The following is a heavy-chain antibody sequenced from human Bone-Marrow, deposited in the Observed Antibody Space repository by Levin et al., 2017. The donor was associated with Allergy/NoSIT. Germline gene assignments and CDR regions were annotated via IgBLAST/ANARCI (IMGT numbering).Heavy chain of an antibody. V-gene: IGHV3-33*01. CDR3: ARDLNWVIDY. J-gene: IGHJ4*02. CDR1: GFAFRTHG. Sequence: SCTASGFAFRTHGMHWVRQAPGKGLEWLAFIWYDGGNKFYADSVQGRFTISRDNSKNRLFLEMDSLRGEDTAVYYCARDLNWVIDYWGQGTLVSVTS. CDR2: IWYDGGNK. D-gene: IGHD3/OR15-3a*01.